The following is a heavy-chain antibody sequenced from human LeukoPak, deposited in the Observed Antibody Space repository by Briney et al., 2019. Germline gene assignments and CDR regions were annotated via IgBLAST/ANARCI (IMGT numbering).Heavy chain of an antibody. J-gene: IGHJ4*02. CDR2: ISSSSSYI. CDR3: ARAMEWFGELFYFDY. V-gene: IGHV3-21*01. Sequence: GGSLRLSCAASGFTFSSYSRNWGGQAPGRGGEGGSSISSSSSYIYYADSVKGRFTISRDNAKNSLYLQMNSLRAEDTAVYYCARAMEWFGELFYFDYWGQGTLVTVSS. D-gene: IGHD3-10*01. CDR1: GFTFSSYS.